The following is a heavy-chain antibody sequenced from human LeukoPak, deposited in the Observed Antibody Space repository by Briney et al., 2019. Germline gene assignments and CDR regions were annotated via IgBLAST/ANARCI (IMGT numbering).Heavy chain of an antibody. CDR3: ARDRGTGTTPYTDFDY. CDR2: INPNSGGT. CDR1: GYTFTGYY. J-gene: IGHJ4*02. V-gene: IGHV1-2*02. D-gene: IGHD1-7*01. Sequence: ASVKVSCKASGYTFTGYYMHWVRQAPGQGLEWMGWINPNSGGTNYAQKFQGRVTMTRDTSISTAYMELSRLRSDDTAVYYCARDRGTGTTPYTDFDYWGQGTLVTVSS.